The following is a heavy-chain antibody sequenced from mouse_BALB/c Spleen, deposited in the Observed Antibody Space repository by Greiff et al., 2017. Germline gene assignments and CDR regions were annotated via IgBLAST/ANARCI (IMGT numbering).Heavy chain of an antibody. J-gene: IGHJ3*01. D-gene: IGHD2-4*01. CDR2: IWAGGST. CDR3: ARDLYDYDEGFAY. Sequence: VQLQESGPGLVAPSQSLSITCTVSGFSLTSYGVHWVRQPPGKGLEWLGVIWAGGSTNYNSAIMSRLSISKDNSKSQVFLIMNSLQTDDTAMYYCARDLYDYDEGFAYWGQGTLVTVSA. V-gene: IGHV2-9*02. CDR1: GFSLTSYG.